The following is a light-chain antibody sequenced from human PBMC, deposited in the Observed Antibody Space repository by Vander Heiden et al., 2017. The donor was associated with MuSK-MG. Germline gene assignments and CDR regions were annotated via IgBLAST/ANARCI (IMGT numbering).Light chain of an antibody. CDR1: SDINVRRYN. Sequence: QPVLTQPPSYSASPGESARLTCTLPSDINVRRYNIYWYPQNSGRPPWDLLYYSSDSDKCQCSVVPSRFSGSKDASANTGILLISGLQSEDEDDYYFMIWPSNAWVFGGGTKLTVL. CDR3: MIWPSNAWV. CDR2: YSSDSDK. J-gene: IGLJ3*02. V-gene: IGLV5-37*01.